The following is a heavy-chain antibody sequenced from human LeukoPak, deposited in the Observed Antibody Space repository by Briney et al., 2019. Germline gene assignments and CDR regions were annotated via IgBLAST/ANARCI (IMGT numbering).Heavy chain of an antibody. CDR1: GGTFSSYA. V-gene: IGHV1-69*06. CDR3: ARDQEYYDILTGYSTYYYYYYMDV. CDR2: IIPNFGTA. D-gene: IGHD3-9*01. Sequence: ASVKVSCKASGGTFSSYAISWVRQAPGQGLEWMGGIIPNFGTANYAQKFQGRVTITADKSTSTAYMELSSLRSEDTAVYYCARDQEYYDILTGYSTYYYYYYMDVWGKGTTVTVSS. J-gene: IGHJ6*03.